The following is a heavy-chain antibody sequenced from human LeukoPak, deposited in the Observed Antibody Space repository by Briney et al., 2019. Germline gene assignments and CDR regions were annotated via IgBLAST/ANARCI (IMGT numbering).Heavy chain of an antibody. J-gene: IGHJ6*02. CDR1: GGTFSSYA. CDR2: IIPIFGIA. V-gene: IGHV1-69*04. Sequence: ASVKVSCKASGGTFSSYAISWVRQAPGHGLEWMGRIIPIFGIANYAQKFQGRVTIPEDKSTSTAYMELSSLRSEDTAVYYCARDRRGPEGHYYGMDVWGQGTTVTVSS. CDR3: ARDRRGPEGHYYGMDV.